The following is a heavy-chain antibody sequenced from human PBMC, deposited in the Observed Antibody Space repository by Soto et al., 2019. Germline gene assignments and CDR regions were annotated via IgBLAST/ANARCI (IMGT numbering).Heavy chain of an antibody. CDR1: GGTISSWY. J-gene: IGHJ4*02. V-gene: IGHV4-59*01. CDR2: IYYSGST. CDR3: ARLATRYYFDY. D-gene: IGHD1-1*01. Sequence: SETLSLTCTVSGGTISSWYCSWIRQPPGKGLEWIGYIYYSGSTNCNPSLKSRVTISVDTSKNQFSLKMSSVTAADTAVYYCARLATRYYFDYWGQGTLVTVSS.